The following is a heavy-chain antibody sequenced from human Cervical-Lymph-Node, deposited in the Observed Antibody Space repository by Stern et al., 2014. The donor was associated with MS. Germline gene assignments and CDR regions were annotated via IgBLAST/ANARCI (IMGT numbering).Heavy chain of an antibody. J-gene: IGHJ4*02. V-gene: IGHV1-69*01. D-gene: IGHD2-21*01. CDR2: ILPIFGTT. CDR1: GGTFSNYT. CDR3: ARYSG. Sequence: VQLVQSGAEVKKPGSSVKVSCKASGGTFSNYTISWGRQAPGQGLEWMGEILPIFGTTTYAQKFQGRVTITADESTSTAYMELSSLRSDDTAVYYCARYSGWGQGTLVTVSS.